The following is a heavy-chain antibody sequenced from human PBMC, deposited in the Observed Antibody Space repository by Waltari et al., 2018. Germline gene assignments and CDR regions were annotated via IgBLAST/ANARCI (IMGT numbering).Heavy chain of an antibody. Sequence: QVQLQQGGAGLLTPSETLSLTCTVHGGSFSGHFCPWIRQAPGKGREWLGEIDHRGSTHYNPSFRSRVTISVDTSKNQFSLQLNSVTAADTALYYCARERSRDFDWLPNVLDVWGLGTLVTVSS. J-gene: IGHJ3*01. D-gene: IGHD3-9*01. CDR3: ARERSRDFDWLPNVLDV. V-gene: IGHV4-34*02. CDR2: IDHRGST. CDR1: GGSFSGHF.